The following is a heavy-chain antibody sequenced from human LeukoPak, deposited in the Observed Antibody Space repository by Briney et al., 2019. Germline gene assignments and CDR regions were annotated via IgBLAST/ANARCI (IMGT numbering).Heavy chain of an antibody. CDR3: AKVLTFDYAGNWFDP. J-gene: IGHJ5*02. CDR1: GFTFSSYA. CDR2: ISGSGGST. D-gene: IGHD3-9*01. Sequence: QPGGSLRLPCAASGFTFSSYAMSWVRQAPGKGLEWVSAISGSGGSTYYADSVKGRFTISRDNSKNTLYLQMNSLRAEDTAVYYCAKVLTFDYAGNWFDPWGQGTLVTVSS. V-gene: IGHV3-23*01.